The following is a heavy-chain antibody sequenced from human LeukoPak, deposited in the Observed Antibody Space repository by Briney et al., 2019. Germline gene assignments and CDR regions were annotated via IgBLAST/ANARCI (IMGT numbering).Heavy chain of an antibody. Sequence: GRSLRLSCAASGFTFDDYAMHWVRQAPGKGLEWVSGISWNSGSIGYADSVKGRFTISRDNAKNSLYLQMNSLRAEDMALYYCAKGGESSIAAHTDYWGQGTLVTVSS. J-gene: IGHJ4*02. CDR2: ISWNSGSI. V-gene: IGHV3-9*03. CDR3: AKGGESSIAAHTDY. CDR1: GFTFDDYA. D-gene: IGHD6-6*01.